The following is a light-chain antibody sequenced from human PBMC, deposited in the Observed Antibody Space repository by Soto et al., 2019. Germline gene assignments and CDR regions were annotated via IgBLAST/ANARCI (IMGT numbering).Light chain of an antibody. CDR1: QSISTY. V-gene: IGKV1-39*01. CDR2: AAS. Sequence: DIQMTQSPSSLSASVGDRVTITCRASQSISTYLNWYQQKPGKAPKLLIHAASSLQSGVPSSFSGSGSGTDFTLTISSLQPEDVASYYCQHSYSTPYTFGQGTKLEIK. CDR3: QHSYSTPYT. J-gene: IGKJ2*01.